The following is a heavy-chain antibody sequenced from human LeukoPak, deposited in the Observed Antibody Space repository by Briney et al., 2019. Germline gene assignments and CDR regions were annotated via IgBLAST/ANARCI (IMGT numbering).Heavy chain of an antibody. CDR3: ARALGSSSWYHNNEYYYYMDV. CDR1: GYTFTSYG. D-gene: IGHD6-13*01. J-gene: IGHJ6*03. V-gene: IGHV1-18*01. Sequence: ASVKVSCKASGYTFTSYGISWVRQAPGQGLEWMGWISAYNGNTNYAQKLQGRVTMTTDTSTSAAYMELRSLRSDDTAVYYCARALGSSSWYHNNEYYYYMDVWGKGTTVTVSS. CDR2: ISAYNGNT.